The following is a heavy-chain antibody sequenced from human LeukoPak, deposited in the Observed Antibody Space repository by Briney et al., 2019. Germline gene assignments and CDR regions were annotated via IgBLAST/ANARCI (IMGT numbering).Heavy chain of an antibody. CDR3: AADYDPADAFDI. Sequence: ASVKVSCKASGFTFTSSAMQWVRQARGQRLEWIEWIVVGSGNTNYAQKFQERVTITRDMSTSTAYMELSSLRSEDTAVYYCAADYDPADAFDIWGQGPMVTVSS. V-gene: IGHV1-58*02. J-gene: IGHJ3*02. CDR1: GFTFTSSA. D-gene: IGHD3-3*01. CDR2: IVVGSGNT.